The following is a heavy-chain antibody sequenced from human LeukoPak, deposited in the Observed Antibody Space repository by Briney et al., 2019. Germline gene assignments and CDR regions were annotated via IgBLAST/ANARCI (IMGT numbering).Heavy chain of an antibody. CDR2: IYYSGST. J-gene: IGHJ5*02. Sequence: NPSETLSLTCTVSGGSISSYYWSWIRQPPGKGLEWIGYIYYSGSTNYNPSLKSRVTIPVDTSKNQFSLKLSSVTAADTAVYYCARCRGGSCYWFDPWGQGTLVTVSS. V-gene: IGHV4-59*01. CDR1: GGSISSYY. D-gene: IGHD2-15*01. CDR3: ARCRGGSCYWFDP.